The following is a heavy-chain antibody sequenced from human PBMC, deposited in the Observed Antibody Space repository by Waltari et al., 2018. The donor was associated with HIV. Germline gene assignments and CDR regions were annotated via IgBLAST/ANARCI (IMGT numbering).Heavy chain of an antibody. CDR3: ALATVTKAFDI. Sequence: QVQLQESGPGLVKPSQTLSLTCTVSGGSIRSGSYYWSWTRQPAGKGLEWIGRIYTSGSTNHNPSLKSRVTISVDTSKNQFSLKLSSVTAADTAVYYCALATVTKAFDIWGQGTRVTVSS. CDR1: GGSIRSGSYY. CDR2: IYTSGST. D-gene: IGHD4-17*01. J-gene: IGHJ3*02. V-gene: IGHV4-61*02.